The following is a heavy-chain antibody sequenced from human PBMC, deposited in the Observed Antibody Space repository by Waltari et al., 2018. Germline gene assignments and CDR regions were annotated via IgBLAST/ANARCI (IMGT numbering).Heavy chain of an antibody. CDR1: GYTFTGYY. Sequence: QVQLVQSGAEVKKPGASVKVSCKASGYTFTGYYMHWVRQAPGQGLEWMGWINPNSGGTNYAQKFQGRVTMTRDTSISTAYMELSRLRSDDTAVYYCASLGYCSGGSCYWADYLGQGTLVTVSS. D-gene: IGHD2-15*01. CDR3: ASLGYCSGGSCYWADY. CDR2: INPNSGGT. V-gene: IGHV1-2*02. J-gene: IGHJ4*02.